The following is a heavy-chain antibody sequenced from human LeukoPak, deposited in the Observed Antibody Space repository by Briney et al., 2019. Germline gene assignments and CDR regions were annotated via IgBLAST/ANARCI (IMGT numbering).Heavy chain of an antibody. D-gene: IGHD3-10*01. CDR3: ARAGANYYGSGSYYNWFDP. CDR1: GGSFSGYY. CDR2: INHSGST. V-gene: IGHV4-34*01. Sequence: PSETLSLTCAVYGGSFSGYYWSWIRQPPGKGLEWIGEINHSGSTNYNPSLKSRGTISVDTSKNQFSLKLSSVTAADTAVYYCARAGANYYGSGSYYNWFDPWGQGTLVTVSS. J-gene: IGHJ5*02.